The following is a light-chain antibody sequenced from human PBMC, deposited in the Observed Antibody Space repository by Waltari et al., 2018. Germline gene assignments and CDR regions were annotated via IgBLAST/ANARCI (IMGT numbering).Light chain of an antibody. CDR2: GAS. CDR3: HQYNNWPGT. CDR1: QTVTSN. V-gene: IGKV3-15*01. Sequence: ETVLTQSPVTLSVSPGEVATLSCRASQTVTSNLAWYPPHPGQAPRLLSSGASTRAAGIPDRFSASGSGTEFTLTISNLQSEDFALYFCHQYNNWPGTFGQGTTVEIK. J-gene: IGKJ1*01.